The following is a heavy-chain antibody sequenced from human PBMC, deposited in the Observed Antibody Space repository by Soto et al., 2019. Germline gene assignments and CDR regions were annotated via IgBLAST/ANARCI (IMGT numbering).Heavy chain of an antibody. D-gene: IGHD3-22*01. V-gene: IGHV1-3*01. Sequence: ASVKVSCKASGYTFTNYAMHWVRQAPGQSLEWMGWIRADNDNTEYSQRFQGRITITRDTSASTAYMELRSLRSEDTAVFYCARGSPNRSGWTLDYWGQGTLVTVS. CDR3: ARGSPNRSGWTLDY. CDR2: IRADNDNT. J-gene: IGHJ4*02. CDR1: GYTFTNYA.